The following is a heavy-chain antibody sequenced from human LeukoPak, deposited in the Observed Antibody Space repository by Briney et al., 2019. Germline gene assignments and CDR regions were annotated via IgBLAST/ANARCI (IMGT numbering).Heavy chain of an antibody. D-gene: IGHD3-10*01. V-gene: IGHV7-4-1*02. Sequence: ASVTVSCKASGYTFTSYAMNWVRQAPGQGLEGMGWINTNTGNPTYAQGFTGRFVFSLDTSVSTAYLQISSLKAEDTAVYYCARYGSGSYFDYWGQGTLVTVSS. CDR2: INTNTGNP. CDR1: GYTFTSYA. CDR3: ARYGSGSYFDY. J-gene: IGHJ4*02.